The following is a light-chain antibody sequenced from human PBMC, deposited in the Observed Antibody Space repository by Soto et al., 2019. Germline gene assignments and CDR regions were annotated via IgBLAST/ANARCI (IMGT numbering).Light chain of an antibody. CDR1: QSVSSSN. Sequence: EIVLTQSPGTLSSSPGERATLSCRASQSVSSSNLAWYQQKPGQAPRLLIYGASSRATGIPDRFSGSGSGTDFTLTISRLEPEDFAVYYCQQYGSSPQTFGQGTKVAIK. V-gene: IGKV3-20*01. CDR3: QQYGSSPQT. J-gene: IGKJ1*01. CDR2: GAS.